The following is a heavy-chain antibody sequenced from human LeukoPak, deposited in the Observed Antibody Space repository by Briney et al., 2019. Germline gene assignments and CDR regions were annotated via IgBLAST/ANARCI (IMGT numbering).Heavy chain of an antibody. CDR1: GFTFSSYA. D-gene: IGHD5-24*01. Sequence: GGSLRLSCAAYGFTFSSYAMSWVRQAPGKGLEWVSAISGSGGSTYYADSVEGRFTISRDNSKSTLFLLMDSLRAEDTAIYYCAKRSRPSDGSPFDYWGQGTLVTVSS. CDR3: AKRSRPSDGSPFDY. V-gene: IGHV3-23*01. J-gene: IGHJ4*02. CDR2: ISGSGGST.